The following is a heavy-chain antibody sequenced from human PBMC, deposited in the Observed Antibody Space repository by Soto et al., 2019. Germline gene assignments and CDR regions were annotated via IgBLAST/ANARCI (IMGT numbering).Heavy chain of an antibody. J-gene: IGHJ5*02. D-gene: IGHD2-15*01. CDR1: GFSFSDYS. CDR2: ITHTGTNA. Sequence: KHRGSLRLSCTASGFSFSDYSFNLVRQAPGKGLEWVSSITHTGTNAYYADSVKGRFTISKDSADNSLILQMTSLRAEDTAVYYCAKHGTRYCSGGSCYSDWFDPWGQGTLVTVSS. CDR3: AKHGTRYCSGGSCYSDWFDP. V-gene: IGHV3-21*04.